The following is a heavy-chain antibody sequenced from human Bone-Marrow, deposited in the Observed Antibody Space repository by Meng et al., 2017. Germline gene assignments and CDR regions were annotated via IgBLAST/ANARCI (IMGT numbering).Heavy chain of an antibody. D-gene: IGHD5-12*01. CDR2: ISGSGSLT. CDR1: GFTFSSYE. CDR3: VPQLGYSAYASFAR. Sequence: GESLKISCATSGFTFSSYEMNWVRQAPGKGLEWVSYISGSGSLTKYTDSVKGRFTISRDNAKNSLYLQMNSLRAEDTAVYYCVPQLGYSAYASFARWGQGTLVTVSS. J-gene: IGHJ4*02. V-gene: IGHV3-48*03.